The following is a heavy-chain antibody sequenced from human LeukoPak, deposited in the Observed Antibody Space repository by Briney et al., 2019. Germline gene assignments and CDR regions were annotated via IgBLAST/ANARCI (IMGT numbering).Heavy chain of an antibody. J-gene: IGHJ4*02. CDR2: INYDGSST. CDR1: GFTFSSYW. Sequence: PGGSLRLSCEVSGFTFSSYWMNWVRQVPGKGPVWVSRINYDGSSTNYADSVKGRFTISRDNAKNSLYLQINSLRDEDTAVYYCASPAHGSGSYFPFDYWGQGTLVTVSS. CDR3: ASPAHGSGSYFPFDY. V-gene: IGHV3-74*01. D-gene: IGHD3-10*01.